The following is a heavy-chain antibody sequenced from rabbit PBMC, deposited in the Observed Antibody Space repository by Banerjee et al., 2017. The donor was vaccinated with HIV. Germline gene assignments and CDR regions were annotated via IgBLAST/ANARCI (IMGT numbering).Heavy chain of an antibody. CDR1: GFSFSNKYV. CDR3: ARDGAGYAGYGYARL. J-gene: IGHJ6*01. CDR2: INTNSGNT. D-gene: IGHD6-1*01. Sequence: QEQLEESGGGLVKPEGSLTLTCTASGFSFSNKYVMCWVRQAPGKGLEWIACINTNSGNTVYASWVNGRFTISRTSSTTVTLQMTSLTAADTATYLCARDGAGYAGYGYARLWGPGTLVTVS. V-gene: IGHV1S45*01.